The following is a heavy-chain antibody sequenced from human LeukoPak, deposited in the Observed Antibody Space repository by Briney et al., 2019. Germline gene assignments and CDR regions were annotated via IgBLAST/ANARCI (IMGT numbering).Heavy chain of an antibody. Sequence: ASVKVSRKASGYTFTSYGISWVRQAPGQGLEWMGWISAYNGNTNYAQKLQGRVTMTTDTSTSTAYMELRSLRSDDTAVYYCARERRMPYSNYADVDYWGQGTLVTVSS. CDR2: ISAYNGNT. J-gene: IGHJ4*02. V-gene: IGHV1-18*01. CDR1: GYTFTSYG. D-gene: IGHD4-11*01. CDR3: ARERRMPYSNYADVDY.